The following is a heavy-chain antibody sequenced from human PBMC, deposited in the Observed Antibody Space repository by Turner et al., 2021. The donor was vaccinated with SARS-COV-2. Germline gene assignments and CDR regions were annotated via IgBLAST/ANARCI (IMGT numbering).Heavy chain of an antibody. V-gene: IGHV3-53*01. Sequence: PVVEFGVGLILPGGSLSLSCSASGFSVSSNFMNWVRQAPGEGLEWVSVIYNDGNTNYADSVKGRFTISRDSSKNTVYLQMNSLRAEDTAVYYCVRALSSLMDQWGQGTLVTVSP. J-gene: IGHJ4*02. CDR1: GFSVSSNF. CDR2: IYNDGNT. CDR3: VRALSSLMDQ. D-gene: IGHD2-2*01.